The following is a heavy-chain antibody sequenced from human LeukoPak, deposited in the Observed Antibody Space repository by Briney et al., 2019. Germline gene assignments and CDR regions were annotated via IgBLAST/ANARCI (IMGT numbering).Heavy chain of an antibody. V-gene: IGHV3-21*04. D-gene: IGHD5-24*01. CDR2: ISDDSNYI. CDR3: ARVVPRERWLQIGYFDY. J-gene: IGHJ4*02. Sequence: PGGSLRLSCAASGFTFSDYSMNWVRQAPGKGLEWVSSISDDSNYIYYADSVTGRFPISRDTAKNSLYLQLNSLRAEDTAVYYCARVVPRERWLQIGYFDYWGQGTLVTVSS. CDR1: GFTFSDYS.